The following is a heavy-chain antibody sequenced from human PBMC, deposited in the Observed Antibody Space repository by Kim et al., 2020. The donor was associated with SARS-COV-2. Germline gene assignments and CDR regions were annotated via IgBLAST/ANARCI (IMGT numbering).Heavy chain of an antibody. J-gene: IGHJ6*02. CDR3: ARRRNTVYYYYYYGMDV. D-gene: IGHD4-4*01. Sequence: KSRVTISVDRSKNQFSLKLSSVTAADTAVYYCARRRNTVYYYYYYGMDVWGQGTTVTVSS. V-gene: IGHV4-30-2*01.